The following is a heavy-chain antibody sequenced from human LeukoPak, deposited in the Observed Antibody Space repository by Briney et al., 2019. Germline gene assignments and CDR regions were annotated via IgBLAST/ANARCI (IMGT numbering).Heavy chain of an antibody. CDR3: ARLGYDSSGYYSFDY. V-gene: IGHV5-51*01. D-gene: IGHD3-22*01. J-gene: IGHJ4*02. CDR1: GYSFTSYW. CDR2: IYPGDSDT. Sequence: GESLKISCKGSGYSFTSYWIGWVRQIPGKGLEWMGIIYPGDSDTRYSPSFQGQVTISADKSISTAYLQWSSLKASDTAMYYCARLGYDSSGYYSFDYWGQGTLVTVSS.